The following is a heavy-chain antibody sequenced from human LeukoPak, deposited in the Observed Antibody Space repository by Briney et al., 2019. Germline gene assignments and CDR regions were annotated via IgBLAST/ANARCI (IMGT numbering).Heavy chain of an antibody. CDR3: ARDPHYYGSGSLGYWFDP. CDR1: GFTFSSYW. D-gene: IGHD3-10*01. Sequence: AGGSLRLSCAASGFTFSSYWMSWVRRAPGKGLEWVANIKQDGSEKYYVDSVKGRFTISRDNAKNSLYLQMNSLRAEDTAVYYCARDPHYYGSGSLGYWFDPWGQGTLVTVSS. CDR2: IKQDGSEK. J-gene: IGHJ5*02. V-gene: IGHV3-7*01.